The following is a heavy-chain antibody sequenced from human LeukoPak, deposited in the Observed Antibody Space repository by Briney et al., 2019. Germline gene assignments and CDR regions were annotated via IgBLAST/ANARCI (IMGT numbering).Heavy chain of an antibody. CDR3: AGSDAFDGMDV. Sequence: GGSLRLSCAASGFTFSSYSMNWVRQAPGKGLEGVSSISSSSSYIYYADSVKDRFTISRDNAKNSLYLQMNSLRAEDTAVYYCAGSDAFDGMDVWGQGTTVTVSS. V-gene: IGHV3-21*01. D-gene: IGHD6-19*01. CDR1: GFTFSSYS. CDR2: ISSSSSYI. J-gene: IGHJ6*02.